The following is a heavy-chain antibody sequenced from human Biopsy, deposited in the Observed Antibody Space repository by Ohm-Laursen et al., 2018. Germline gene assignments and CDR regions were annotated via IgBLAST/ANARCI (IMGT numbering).Heavy chain of an antibody. Sequence: SETLSLTCTVSGGSVSSNVYYWAWIRQPPGKGLECIGTVFHSGITFYNPSLKSRVTISIDTPKNHFSLNLSSVTAADTAVYYCARHPTGFWFDPWGQGTLVTVSS. J-gene: IGHJ5*02. CDR3: ARHPTGFWFDP. CDR2: VFHSGIT. V-gene: IGHV4-39*01. CDR1: GGSVSSNVYY.